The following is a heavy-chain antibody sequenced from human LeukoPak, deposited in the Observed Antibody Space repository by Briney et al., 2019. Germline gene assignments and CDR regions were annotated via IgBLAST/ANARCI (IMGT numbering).Heavy chain of an antibody. Sequence: GGSLRLSCAASGFTFSSYSMNWVRQAPGKGLEWVSSISSSSSYIYYADSVKGRFTISRDNAKNSLYLQMNSLRAEDTAVYYCAKDRIAAAVEGYWGQGTLVTVSS. CDR2: ISSSSSYI. CDR1: GFTFSSYS. J-gene: IGHJ4*02. CDR3: AKDRIAAAVEGY. V-gene: IGHV3-21*04. D-gene: IGHD6-13*01.